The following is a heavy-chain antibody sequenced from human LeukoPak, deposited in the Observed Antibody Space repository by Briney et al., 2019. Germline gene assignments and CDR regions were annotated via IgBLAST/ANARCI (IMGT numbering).Heavy chain of an antibody. CDR2: MSYSGST. D-gene: IGHD6-13*01. CDR3: ARGRMKYSSSWPYYLDY. V-gene: IGHV4-59*08. CDR1: GGSMSSYY. J-gene: IGHJ4*02. Sequence: SETLSLTCTVSGGSMSSYYWSWIRQTPGKGLEWIGYMSYSGSTNYNPSLKSRVTISVDSSKNQLSLNLTSVTAADTAVYYCARGRMKYSSSWPYYLDYWGQGTLVTVSS.